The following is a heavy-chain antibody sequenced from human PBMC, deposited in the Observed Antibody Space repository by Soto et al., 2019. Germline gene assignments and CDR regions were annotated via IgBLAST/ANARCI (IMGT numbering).Heavy chain of an antibody. CDR1: GFTFDDYT. CDR3: AKDESSSWFSYYGMDV. CDR2: ISWDGGST. V-gene: IGHV3-43*01. D-gene: IGHD6-13*01. J-gene: IGHJ6*02. Sequence: GGSLRLSCAASGFTFDDYTMHWVRQAPGKGLEWVSLISWDGGSTYYADSVKGRFTISRDNSKNSLYLQMNSLRTEDTALYYCAKDESSSWFSYYGMDVWGQGTTVTVFS.